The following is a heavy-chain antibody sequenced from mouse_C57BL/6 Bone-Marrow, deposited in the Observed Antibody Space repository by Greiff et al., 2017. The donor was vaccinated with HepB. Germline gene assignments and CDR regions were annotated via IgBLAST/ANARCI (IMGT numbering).Heavy chain of an antibody. CDR2: ISSKSSNYAT. Sequence: EVQLVESGGGLVQPKGSLKLSCAASGFTFNTYAMHWVRQAPGKGLEWVARISSKSSNYATYYADSVKDRFTISRDDSQSMLYLQMNNLKTEDTAMYYCVRDHWDYWGQGTTLTVSS. D-gene: IGHD4-1*01. V-gene: IGHV10-3*01. J-gene: IGHJ2*01. CDR1: GFTFNTYA. CDR3: VRDHWDY.